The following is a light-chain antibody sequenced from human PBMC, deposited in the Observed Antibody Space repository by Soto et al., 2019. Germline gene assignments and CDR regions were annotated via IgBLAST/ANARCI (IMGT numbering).Light chain of an antibody. V-gene: IGLV2-14*01. CDR2: DVS. CDR1: GSDVGGYNY. Sequence: QSTLTQPASVSGSPGQSITISCTGTGSDVGGYNYVSWYQQHPGKAPKLMICDVSDRPSGVSNRFSGSKSGNTASLTISGLQAEDEADYYCSSYTSSSTLYVFGTGTKVTVL. CDR3: SSYTSSSTLYV. J-gene: IGLJ1*01.